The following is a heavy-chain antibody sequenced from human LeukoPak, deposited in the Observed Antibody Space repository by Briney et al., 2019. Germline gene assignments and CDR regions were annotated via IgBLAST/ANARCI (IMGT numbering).Heavy chain of an antibody. V-gene: IGHV1-69*02. J-gene: IGHJ5*02. CDR3: ARAPPDTAMVAWFDP. CDR1: GGTFSSYT. Sequence: SVKVSCKASGGTFSSYTISWVRQAPGQGLEWMGRIIPILGIANYAQTFQGRVTITADKSTSTAYMELSSLRSEDTAVYYCARAPPDTAMVAWFDPWGQGTLVTVSS. D-gene: IGHD5-18*01. CDR2: IIPILGIA.